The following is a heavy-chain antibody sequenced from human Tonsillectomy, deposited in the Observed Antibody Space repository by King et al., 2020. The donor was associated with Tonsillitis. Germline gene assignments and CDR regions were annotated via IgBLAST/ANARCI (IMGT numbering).Heavy chain of an antibody. D-gene: IGHD5-18*01. CDR3: ARGRKQLPLGLDV. V-gene: IGHV3-11*01. Sequence: QLVQSGGGLVKPGGSLRLSCAASGFNFSDYYISWIRQAPGKGREWISYISRSGDTIYYADSVKGRFTISRDNAKKSLYLQMNSLRVDDTAVYYCARGRKQLPLGLDVWGQGTTVTVSS. CDR2: ISRSGDTI. CDR1: GFNFSDYY. J-gene: IGHJ6*02.